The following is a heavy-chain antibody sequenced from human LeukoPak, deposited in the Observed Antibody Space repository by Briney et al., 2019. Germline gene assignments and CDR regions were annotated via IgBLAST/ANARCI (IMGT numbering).Heavy chain of an antibody. J-gene: IGHJ4*02. CDR1: GFTFSSYA. V-gene: IGHV3-23*01. CDR3: AKGYPYSGSYPNYFDY. D-gene: IGHD1-26*01. CDR2: ISGGST. Sequence: PGGSLRLSYAASGFTFSSYAMSWVRQAPGKGLEWVSAISGGSTYYADSVKGRFTISRDNSKNTLYLQMNSLRAEDTAVYYCAKGYPYSGSYPNYFDYWGQGTLVTVSS.